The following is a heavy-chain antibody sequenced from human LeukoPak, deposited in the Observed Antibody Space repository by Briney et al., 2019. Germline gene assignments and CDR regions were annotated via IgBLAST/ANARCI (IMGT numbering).Heavy chain of an antibody. D-gene: IGHD2-21*02. Sequence: PGGSLRLSCAASGFTFSRNWMIWVRQAPGKRLEWVANINQDGSEKYYVDSVKGRFTISRDNAKNSLFLQMNSLRAEDTAVYYCTSWGDTTAEYFQRWGQGTLVTVSS. CDR3: TSWGDTTAEYFQR. CDR1: GFTFSRNW. V-gene: IGHV3-7*01. J-gene: IGHJ1*01. CDR2: INQDGSEK.